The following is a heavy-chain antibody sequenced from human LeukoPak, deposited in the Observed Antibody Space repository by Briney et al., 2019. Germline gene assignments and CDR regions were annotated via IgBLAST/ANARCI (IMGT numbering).Heavy chain of an antibody. D-gene: IGHD3-3*01. V-gene: IGHV4-30-4*08. CDR3: ARVYDFWSGNDY. Sequence: SETLSLTCTVSGGSISSGDYYWSSIRQPPGKGLEWIGYIYYSGSTYYNPSLKSRVTISVDTSKNQFSLKLSSVTAADTAVYYCARVYDFWSGNDYWGQGTLVTVSS. J-gene: IGHJ4*02. CDR2: IYYSGST. CDR1: GGSISSGDYY.